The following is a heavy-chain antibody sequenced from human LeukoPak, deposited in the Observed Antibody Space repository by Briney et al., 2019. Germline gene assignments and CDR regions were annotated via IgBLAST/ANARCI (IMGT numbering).Heavy chain of an antibody. CDR3: GRASGGGSFYLVGH. D-gene: IGHD3-10*01. V-gene: IGHV3-30*04. J-gene: IGHJ4*01. CDR2: ISYDDSEK. CDR1: DFCFSSYA. Sequence: GRSLLLSGAGSDFCFSSYALHGARRAPGRGLEGVAVISYDDSEKYYTASEEGRFSLSRDISKNTVSLQMNSLTAYDTAVYYYGRASGGGSFYLVGHWGQGTLVTVSP.